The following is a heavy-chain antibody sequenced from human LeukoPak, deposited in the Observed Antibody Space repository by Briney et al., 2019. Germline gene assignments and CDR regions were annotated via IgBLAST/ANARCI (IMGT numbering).Heavy chain of an antibody. Sequence: PSETLSLTCTVSGGSISSYYWSWIRQPPGKGLEWIGYIYYSGSTNYKPSLKSRVTISVDTSKNQFSLKLSSVTAADTAVYYCGRGVVVRGAPSVVLDVWGKGTTVTISS. CDR3: GRGVVVRGAPSVVLDV. D-gene: IGHD3-10*01. J-gene: IGHJ6*04. CDR1: GGSISSYY. CDR2: IYYSGST. V-gene: IGHV4-59*01.